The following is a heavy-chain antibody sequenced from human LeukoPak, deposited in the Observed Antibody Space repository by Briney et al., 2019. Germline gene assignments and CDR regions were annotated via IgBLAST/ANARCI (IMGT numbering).Heavy chain of an antibody. Sequence: PGGSLRLSCAASGFTFSSYAMTWVRQAPGKGLEWVSVISGSGGRTFYAASVKGRFTISRDNSKNTLYLQMNSLRAEDTAVYYCAREYSSSYYYYYYGMDVWGQGTTVTVSS. CDR2: ISGSGGRT. V-gene: IGHV3-23*01. CDR3: AREYSSSYYYYYYGMDV. J-gene: IGHJ6*02. D-gene: IGHD6-13*01. CDR1: GFTFSSYA.